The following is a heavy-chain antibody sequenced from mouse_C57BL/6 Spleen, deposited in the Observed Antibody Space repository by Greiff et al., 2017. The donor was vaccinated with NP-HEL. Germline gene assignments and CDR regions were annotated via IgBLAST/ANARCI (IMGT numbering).Heavy chain of an antibody. CDR1: GYTFTSYW. CDR3: ASGASSSYYFDY. J-gene: IGHJ2*01. CDR2: IDPSDSYT. V-gene: IGHV1-69*01. Sequence: QVQLQQPGAELVMPGASVKLSCKASGYTFTSYWMHWVKQRPGQGLEWIGEIDPSDSYTNYNQKFKGKSTLTVDKSSSTAYMQLSSLTSEDSAVYYCASGASSSYYFDYWGQGTTLTFSS.